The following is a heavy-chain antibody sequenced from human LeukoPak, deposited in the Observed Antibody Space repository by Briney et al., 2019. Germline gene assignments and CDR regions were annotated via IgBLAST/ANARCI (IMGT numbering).Heavy chain of an antibody. CDR1: GGTFSSYA. D-gene: IGHD3-10*01. V-gene: IGHV1-69*06. CDR2: IIPIFGTA. J-gene: IGHJ5*02. Sequence: ASVKVSCKASGGTFSSYAISWVRQAPGQGLEWMGGIIPIFGTANYAQKFQGRVTITADKSTSTAYMELSSLRSEDTAVYYSARDRGSGSYDNWFDPWGQGTLVTVSS. CDR3: ARDRGSGSYDNWFDP.